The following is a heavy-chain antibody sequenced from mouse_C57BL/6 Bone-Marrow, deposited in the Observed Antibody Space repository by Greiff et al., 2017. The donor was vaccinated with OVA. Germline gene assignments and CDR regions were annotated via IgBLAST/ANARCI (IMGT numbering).Heavy chain of an antibody. D-gene: IGHD2-5*01. Sequence: EVQGVESGGGLVQPGGSMKLSCAASGFTFSDAWMDWVRQSPEKGLEWVAEIRNKANNHATYYAESVKGRFTISRDDSKSSVYLQMNSLRAEDTGIYYCTRRAYYSNWAWFAYWGQGTLVTVSA. CDR1: GFTFSDAW. V-gene: IGHV6-6*01. CDR2: IRNKANNHAT. CDR3: TRRAYYSNWAWFAY. J-gene: IGHJ3*01.